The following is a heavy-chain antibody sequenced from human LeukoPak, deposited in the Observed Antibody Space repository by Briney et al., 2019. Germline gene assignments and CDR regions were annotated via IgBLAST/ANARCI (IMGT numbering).Heavy chain of an antibody. J-gene: IGHJ4*02. CDR1: GGSISSYY. CDR3: ARCGYLTRFDY. CDR2: IYYSGST. V-gene: IGHV4-59*12. D-gene: IGHD3-22*01. Sequence: TTSETLSLTCTVSGGSISSYYWSWIRQPPGKGLEWIGYIYYSGSTNYNPSLKSRVTISVDTSKNQFSLKLSSVTAADTAVYYCARCGYLTRFDYWGQGTLVTVSS.